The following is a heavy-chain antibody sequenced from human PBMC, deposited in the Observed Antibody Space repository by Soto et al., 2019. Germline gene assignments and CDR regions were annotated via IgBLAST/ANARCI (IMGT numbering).Heavy chain of an antibody. J-gene: IGHJ4*02. D-gene: IGHD3-16*02. V-gene: IGHV3-30*18. Sequence: GGSLRLSCAASGFTFSSYGMHWVRQAPGKGLEWVAVISYDGSNKYYADSVKGRFTISRDNSKNTLYLQMNSLRAEDTAVYYCAKVSDDYIWGSYRGYWGQGTLVTVSS. CDR2: ISYDGSNK. CDR1: GFTFSSYG. CDR3: AKVSDDYIWGSYRGY.